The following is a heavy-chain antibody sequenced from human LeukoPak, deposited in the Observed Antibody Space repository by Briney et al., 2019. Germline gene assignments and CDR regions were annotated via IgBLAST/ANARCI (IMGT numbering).Heavy chain of an antibody. J-gene: IGHJ2*01. CDR1: GGSISSYY. V-gene: IGHV4-59*12. CDR2: IYYSGST. Sequence: SETLSLTCTVSGGSISSYYWSWIRQPPGKGLGWIGYIYYSGSTTYNPSLKSRVTMSVDTSKNQFSLKLSSVTAADTAVYYCARCARNGYNYELWYFDLWGRGTLVTVSS. CDR3: ARCARNGYNYELWYFDL. D-gene: IGHD5-24*01.